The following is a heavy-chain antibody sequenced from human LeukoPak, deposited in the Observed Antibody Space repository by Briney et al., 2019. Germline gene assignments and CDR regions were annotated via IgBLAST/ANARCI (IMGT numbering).Heavy chain of an antibody. Sequence: ASVKVSCKASGYTFTDYYIRLVRQVPGQGLEWMGWINPNSGDTKLAQKFQGWVTMTRDTSIGTAYLELSRLTSDDTAVYYCARDRGPQWWGSFDYWGQRTLVTVSS. CDR3: ARDRGPQWWGSFDY. CDR1: GYTFTDYY. D-gene: IGHD3-16*01. J-gene: IGHJ4*02. V-gene: IGHV1-2*04. CDR2: INPNSGDT.